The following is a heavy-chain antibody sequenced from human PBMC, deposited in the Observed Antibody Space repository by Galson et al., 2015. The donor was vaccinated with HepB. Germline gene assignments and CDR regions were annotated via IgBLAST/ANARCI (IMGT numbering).Heavy chain of an antibody. Sequence: SLRLSCAASGFTFSSYAMSWVRQAPGKGLEWVSAISGSGGSTYYADSVKGRFTISRDNSKNTLYLQMNSLRAEDTAVYYCAKVGLWFGELYPGGMDVWGQGTTVTVSS. CDR3: AKVGLWFGELYPGGMDV. CDR2: ISGSGGST. V-gene: IGHV3-23*01. CDR1: GFTFSSYA. D-gene: IGHD3-10*01. J-gene: IGHJ6*02.